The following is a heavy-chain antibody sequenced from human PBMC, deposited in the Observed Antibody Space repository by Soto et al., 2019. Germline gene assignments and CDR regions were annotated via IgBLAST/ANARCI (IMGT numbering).Heavy chain of an antibody. V-gene: IGHV6-1*01. J-gene: IGHJ4*02. CDR1: GESVSSISAS. CDR2: TYYRSKWYY. CDR3: VRGNQNFDY. Sequence: QGQLQQSGPGLVKPSQTLSLTCAISGESVSSISASWNWIRQSPSRGLEWLGRTYYRSKWYYEYAVSVKSRISINPDTSKNQFYLQLNSVTPEDTAVYYCVRGNQNFDYWGQGILVTVSS.